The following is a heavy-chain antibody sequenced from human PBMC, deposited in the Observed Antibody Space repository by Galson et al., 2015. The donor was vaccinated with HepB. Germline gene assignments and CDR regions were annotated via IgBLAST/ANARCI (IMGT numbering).Heavy chain of an antibody. V-gene: IGHV1-2*04. CDR1: GYTFTGYY. D-gene: IGHD3-10*01. Sequence: SVKVSCKASGYTFTGYYMHWVRQAPGQGLEWMGWINPNSGGTNYAQKFQGWVTMTRDTSISTAYMELSRLRSDDTAVYYCARLREAMVRGVISRDAFDIWGQGTMVTVSS. CDR2: INPNSGGT. J-gene: IGHJ3*02. CDR3: ARLREAMVRGVISRDAFDI.